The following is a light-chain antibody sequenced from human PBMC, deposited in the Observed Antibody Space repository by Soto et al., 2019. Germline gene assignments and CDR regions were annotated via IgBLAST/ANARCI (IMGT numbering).Light chain of an antibody. J-gene: IGKJ1*01. CDR3: HQRQSWPRT. CDR1: QYINTR. V-gene: IGKV3-11*01. Sequence: EIVLTQSPATLSSLAGDRVTLSCRASQYINTRLAWYQHRPGQAPRLLIYQTSIRAAGIPARFSASGTGTDFTLTISDVQPEDFAVYYCHQRQSWPRTFGQGTKVDIK. CDR2: QTS.